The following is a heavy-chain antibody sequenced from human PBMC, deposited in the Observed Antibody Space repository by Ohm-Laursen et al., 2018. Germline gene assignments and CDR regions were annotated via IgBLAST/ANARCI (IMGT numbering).Heavy chain of an antibody. Sequence: SDTLSLTCTVSGGSIINYYWTWIRQPAGKGLEWIGRIYTSGSTNYNPSLKSRVTMSVDTSKNQFSLKLSSVTAADTAVYYCAREGWGVACDIWSQGTLVTVSS. CDR3: AREGWGVACDI. J-gene: IGHJ3*02. D-gene: IGHD3-16*01. V-gene: IGHV4-4*07. CDR2: IYTSGST. CDR1: GGSIINYY.